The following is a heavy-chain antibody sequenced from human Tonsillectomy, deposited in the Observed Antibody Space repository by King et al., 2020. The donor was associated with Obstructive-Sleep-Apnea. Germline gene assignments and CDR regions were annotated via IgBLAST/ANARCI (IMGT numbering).Heavy chain of an antibody. V-gene: IGHV1-18*01. CDR2: ISAFNGNT. CDR1: GYTFTSYG. D-gene: IGHD3-22*01. J-gene: IGHJ4*02. CDR3: ARDIPYYDSSGYYSYYFDY. Sequence: VQLVESGAEVKKPGASVKVSCKASGYTFTSYGFSWVRQAPGQGLEWIGWISAFNGNTNYAQKLQGRVTMTTDTSTSTAYMELRSLRSDDTAVYYCARDIPYYDSSGYYSYYFDYWGQGTLVTVSS.